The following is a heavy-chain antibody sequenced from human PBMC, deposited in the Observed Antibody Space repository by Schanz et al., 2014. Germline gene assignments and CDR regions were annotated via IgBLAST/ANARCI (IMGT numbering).Heavy chain of an antibody. CDR2: VSRSTPDI. V-gene: IGHV3-23*01. CDR1: GFTFGDYA. CDR3: VRDSFFAFDY. D-gene: IGHD3-3*01. J-gene: IGHJ4*02. Sequence: EVQLLESGGGLVQPGGSLRLSCAASGFTFGDYAMTWVRQAPGKGLEWVSYVSRSTPDIYYADSVKGRFTISRDNSKNTLFLQMNSLRAEDTAVYYCVRDSFFAFDYWGQGTLVTVSS.